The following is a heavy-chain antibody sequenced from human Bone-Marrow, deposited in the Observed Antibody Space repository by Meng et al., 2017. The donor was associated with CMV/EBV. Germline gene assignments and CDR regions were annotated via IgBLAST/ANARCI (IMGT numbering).Heavy chain of an antibody. J-gene: IGHJ4*02. D-gene: IGHD6-19*01. CDR3: ARDRQWRVWGD. CDR2: ISWNSGSI. CDR1: GFTFDDYA. V-gene: IGHV3-9*01. Sequence: SLKISCAASGFTFDDYAMHWVRQAPGKGLEWVSGISWNSGSIGYADSVKGRFTISRDNAKNSLYLQMNSLRAEDTAVYFCARDRQWRVWGDWGQGTLVTVSS.